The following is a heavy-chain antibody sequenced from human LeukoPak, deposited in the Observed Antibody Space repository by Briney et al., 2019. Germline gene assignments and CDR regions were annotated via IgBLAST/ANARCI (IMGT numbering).Heavy chain of an antibody. V-gene: IGHV1-69*13. Sequence: SVKVSCKASGGTFRSYAISWVRQAPGQGLEWMGGIIPTFGTVNYAQKFQDRVTITADESTSTAYMELSSLRSEDTAVYYCARGDYYDSSGYYPPYYYYMDVWGKGTTVTISS. D-gene: IGHD3-22*01. J-gene: IGHJ6*03. CDR2: IIPTFGTV. CDR1: GGTFRSYA. CDR3: ARGDYYDSSGYYPPYYYYMDV.